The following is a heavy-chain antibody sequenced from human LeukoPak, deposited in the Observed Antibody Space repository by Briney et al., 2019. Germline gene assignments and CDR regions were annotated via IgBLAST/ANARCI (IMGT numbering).Heavy chain of an antibody. CDR2: ISAYNGNT. CDR3: AREAIVVVPAADYYYYGMDV. J-gene: IGHJ6*02. V-gene: IGHV1-18*01. D-gene: IGHD2-2*01. Sequence: ASVKVSCKASGYTFTSYGISWVRPAPGQGLEWMGWISAYNGNTNYAQKLQGRVTMTTDTSTNTAYMGLRSLRSDDTAVYYCAREAIVVVPAADYYYYGMDVWGQGTTVTVSS. CDR1: GYTFTSYG.